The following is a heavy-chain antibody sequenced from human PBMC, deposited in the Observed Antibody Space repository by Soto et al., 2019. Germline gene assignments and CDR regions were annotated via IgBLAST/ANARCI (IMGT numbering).Heavy chain of an antibody. V-gene: IGHV1-18*01. Sequence: ASVKVSCKASGYTFRSYGISWVRQAPGQGLEWMGLISGYNGNTHYSQKFQGKVTMTTDTSTSTAYMELRNLRSDDTAVYYCARDLGEWELPDAFDIWGQGTMVTVSS. D-gene: IGHD1-26*01. CDR2: ISGYNGNT. CDR1: GYTFRSYG. J-gene: IGHJ3*02. CDR3: ARDLGEWELPDAFDI.